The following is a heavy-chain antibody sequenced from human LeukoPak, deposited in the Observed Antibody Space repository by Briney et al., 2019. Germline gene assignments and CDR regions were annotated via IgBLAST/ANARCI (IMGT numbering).Heavy chain of an antibody. J-gene: IGHJ4*02. D-gene: IGHD6-13*01. Sequence: GGSLRPSCTASGFTFGDYAMSWVRQAPGKGLEWVGFIRSRAYGGTTEYAASVKGRFTISRDDSKSIAYLQMNSLKTEDTAVYYCTRGKSSSWYPEGSYYFDYWGQGTLVTVSS. CDR1: GFTFGDYA. V-gene: IGHV3-49*04. CDR3: TRGKSSSWYPEGSYYFDY. CDR2: IRSRAYGGTT.